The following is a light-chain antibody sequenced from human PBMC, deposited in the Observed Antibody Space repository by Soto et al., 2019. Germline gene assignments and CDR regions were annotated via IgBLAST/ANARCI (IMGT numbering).Light chain of an antibody. V-gene: IGLV1-40*01. CDR1: SSNIGAGYD. J-gene: IGLJ2*01. CDR3: QSYDSSLSGVV. CDR2: SNR. Sequence: QSVLTQPPSVSGAPGQRVTISCTGSSSNIGAGYDVHWYQQLPRTAPKLLIYSNRNRPSGVPDRFSGSKSGTSAFLAITGLQAEDEADYYCQSYDSSLSGVVFGGGTKLTVL.